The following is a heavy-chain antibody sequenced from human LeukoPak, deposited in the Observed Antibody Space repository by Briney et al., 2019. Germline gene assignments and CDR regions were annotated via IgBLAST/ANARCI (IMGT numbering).Heavy chain of an antibody. Sequence: GGSLRLSCAASGFTFNSYSMHWVRQAPGKGLEWVAVISYDGSNKYYADSVKGRFTISRDNSKNTLYLQMNSLRTEDTAVFCCARQAARPYDYWGQGTLVTVSS. V-gene: IGHV3-30-3*01. D-gene: IGHD6-6*01. CDR3: ARQAARPYDY. CDR1: GFTFNSYS. CDR2: ISYDGSNK. J-gene: IGHJ4*02.